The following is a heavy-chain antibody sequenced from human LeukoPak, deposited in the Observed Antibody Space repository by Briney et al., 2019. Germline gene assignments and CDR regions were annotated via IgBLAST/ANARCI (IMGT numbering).Heavy chain of an antibody. Sequence: GGSLRLSCAASGFTFSSYGMHWVRQAPGKGLDWVAFIHHDGSNKYYADSVRGRFTISRDNSKNSLYLQMNSLRAEDTALYHCARVVVDSSGYDAFDIWGQGTMVTVSS. CDR3: ARVVVDSSGYDAFDI. J-gene: IGHJ3*02. CDR2: IHHDGSNK. CDR1: GFTFSSYG. V-gene: IGHV3-30*02. D-gene: IGHD3-22*01.